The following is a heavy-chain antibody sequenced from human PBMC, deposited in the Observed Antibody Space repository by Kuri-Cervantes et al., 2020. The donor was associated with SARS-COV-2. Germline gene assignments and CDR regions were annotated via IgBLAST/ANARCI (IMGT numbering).Heavy chain of an antibody. CDR2: VRSKANNYAT. Sequence: GESLKISCVASGFNLSSGTMNWVRQASGKGLEWVGRVRSKANNYATAYAASVKGRFTISRDDSKNMAYLQMNSLKTEDTAVYYCTTLIDYWGQGALVTVSS. J-gene: IGHJ4*02. V-gene: IGHV3-73*01. CDR1: GFNLSSGT. CDR3: TTLIDY.